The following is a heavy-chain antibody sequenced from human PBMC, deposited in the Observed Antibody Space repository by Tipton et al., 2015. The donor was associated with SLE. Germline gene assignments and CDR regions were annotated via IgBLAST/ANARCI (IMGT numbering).Heavy chain of an antibody. CDR3: ARGGPLYYYYSYMDV. J-gene: IGHJ6*03. CDR1: GFTVNDYA. Sequence: SLRLSCAASGFTVNDYAMHWVRQAPGKGLEWVGRTRSKANSYTTEYAASVKGRFTISRDDSKNSLYLQMNSLKTEDTAVYYCARGGPLYYYYSYMDVWGKGTTVTVSS. V-gene: IGHV3-72*01. CDR2: TRSKANSYTT.